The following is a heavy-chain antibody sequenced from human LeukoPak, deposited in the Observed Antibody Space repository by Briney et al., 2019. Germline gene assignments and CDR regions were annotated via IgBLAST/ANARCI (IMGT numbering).Heavy chain of an antibody. Sequence: GGSLRLSCAASGFTFSSYAMSWVRQAPGKGLEGVSAISGSGGSTYYADSVKGRFTISRDNSKNTLYLQMNSLRAEDTAVYYCAKDKSGSGSSDYWGQGTLVTVSS. CDR1: GFTFSSYA. J-gene: IGHJ4*02. CDR3: AKDKSGSGSSDY. CDR2: ISGSGGST. V-gene: IGHV3-23*01. D-gene: IGHD3-10*01.